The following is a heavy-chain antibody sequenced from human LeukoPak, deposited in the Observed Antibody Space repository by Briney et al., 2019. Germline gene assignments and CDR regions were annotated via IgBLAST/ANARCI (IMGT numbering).Heavy chain of an antibody. CDR1: GMTFDRHG. J-gene: IGHJ4*02. V-gene: IGHV3-30*02. CDR3: AKDLFFGEYY. D-gene: IGHD3-10*01. CDR2: IKYDGSRT. Sequence: GGSLRLSCVVSGMTFDRHGMHWVRQPPGKGLEWLAFIKYDGSRTDYEDSVQGRFTVSRDNSKNTLYLQMNSLRAEDTAVYYCAKDLFFGEYYWGQGTLVTVSS.